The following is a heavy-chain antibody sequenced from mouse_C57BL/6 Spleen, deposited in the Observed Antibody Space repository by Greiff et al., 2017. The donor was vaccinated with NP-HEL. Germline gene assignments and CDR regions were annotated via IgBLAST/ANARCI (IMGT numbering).Heavy chain of an antibody. CDR2: INYDGSST. CDR1: GFTFSDYY. CDR3: ARDEDGNYGVGYFDY. J-gene: IGHJ2*01. D-gene: IGHD2-1*01. V-gene: IGHV5-16*01. Sequence: EVKVVESEGGLVQPGSSMKLSCTASGFTFSDYYMAWVRQVPEKGLEWVANINYDGSSTYYLDSLKSRFIISRDNAKNILYLQMSSLKSEDTATYYCARDEDGNYGVGYFDYWGQGTTLTVSS.